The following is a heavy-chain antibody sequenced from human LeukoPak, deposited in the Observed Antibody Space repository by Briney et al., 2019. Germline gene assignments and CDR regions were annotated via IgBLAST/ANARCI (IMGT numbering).Heavy chain of an antibody. V-gene: IGHV3-7*01. CDR2: INQDGSEK. Sequence: GRSLRLSCAASGFTFSSYWMSWVRQAPGKGLEWVANINQDGSEKYYVDSVKGRFTISRDNAKNSLYLQMNSLRAEDTAVYYCAREGCSGGSCYHNWFDPWGQGTLVTVSS. CDR1: GFTFSSYW. J-gene: IGHJ5*02. CDR3: AREGCSGGSCYHNWFDP. D-gene: IGHD2-15*01.